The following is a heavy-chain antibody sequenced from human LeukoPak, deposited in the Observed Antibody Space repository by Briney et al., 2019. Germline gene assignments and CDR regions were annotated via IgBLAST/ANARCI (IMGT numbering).Heavy chain of an antibody. CDR3: ARGIIGYYFDY. J-gene: IGHJ4*02. Sequence: ASVKVSCKTSGYTFTIYGISWVRQAPGQGLEWMGLISAYGNTNYTQNLQGRVAMTTDTSTSTAYMELRSLRSDDTAVYYCARGIIGYYFDYWGQGTLVTVSS. CDR1: GYTFTIYG. D-gene: IGHD2-15*01. CDR2: ISAYGNT. V-gene: IGHV1-18*01.